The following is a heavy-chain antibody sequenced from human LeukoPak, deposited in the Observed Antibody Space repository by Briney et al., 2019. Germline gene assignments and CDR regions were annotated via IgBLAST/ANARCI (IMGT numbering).Heavy chain of an antibody. V-gene: IGHV3-7*01. CDR2: IRQGGSEK. CDR3: AREYSYIFYCGERALWSASPERAYAPPDA. CDR1: GFTFSSYW. D-gene: IGHD2-21*01. J-gene: IGHJ3*01. Sequence: GGSLRLSCAASGFTFSSYWMSWVRQAPGKGLEWVANIRQGGSEKYYVDSVKGRFTISRDNAKNSLYLQMNSLRAEDTAVYYRAREYSYIFYCGERALWSASPERAYAPPDA.